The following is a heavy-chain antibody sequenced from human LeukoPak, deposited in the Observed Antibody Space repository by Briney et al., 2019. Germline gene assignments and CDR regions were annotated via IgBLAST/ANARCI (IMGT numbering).Heavy chain of an antibody. Sequence: ASVKVSCKASGYTFTGYYMHWVRQAPGQGLEWMGWINPNSGGTNYAQKFQGRVTMTRDTSISTAYMELSRLRSDDTAVYYCAGEDYYDSSGYLPWGQGTLVTVSS. CDR1: GYTFTGYY. D-gene: IGHD3-22*01. CDR2: INPNSGGT. CDR3: AGEDYYDSSGYLP. V-gene: IGHV1-2*02. J-gene: IGHJ5*02.